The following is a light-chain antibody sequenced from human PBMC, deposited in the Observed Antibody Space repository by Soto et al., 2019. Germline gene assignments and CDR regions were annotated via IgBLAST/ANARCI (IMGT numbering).Light chain of an antibody. CDR3: QHYGNSLLT. CDR1: QTVDSRY. CDR2: GSD. Sequence: EIVLTQSPGTLSLSPGERATLSCRASQTVDSRYLAWYQQKPGQAPGVLIYGSDIRAAGVPDRFSGSGSGTDFTLTISRLVPEDFAVYYCQHYGNSLLTFGGGTKVDIK. V-gene: IGKV3-20*01. J-gene: IGKJ4*01.